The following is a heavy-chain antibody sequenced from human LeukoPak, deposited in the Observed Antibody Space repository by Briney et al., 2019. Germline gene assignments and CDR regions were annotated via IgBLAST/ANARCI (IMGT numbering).Heavy chain of an antibody. D-gene: IGHD4-11*01. V-gene: IGHV3-23*01. CDR2: INANGANI. CDR3: ARWGAQSGNYSVLDY. Sequence: GGSLRLSCAASGFTFSTYAMSWVRQAPGKGLEWVSAINANGANIFYAESAKGRFTISRDNSKNTLYLQMNSLRDEDTAVYHCARWGAQSGNYSVLDYWGQGTLVTVSS. J-gene: IGHJ4*02. CDR1: GFTFSTYA.